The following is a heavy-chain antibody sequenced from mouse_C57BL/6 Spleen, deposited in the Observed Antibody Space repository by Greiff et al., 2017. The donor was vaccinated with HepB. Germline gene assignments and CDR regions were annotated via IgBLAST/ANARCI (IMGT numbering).Heavy chain of an antibody. V-gene: IGHV2-5*01. CDR1: GFSLTSYG. CDR3: AKNGLYDGYAMDY. D-gene: IGHD2-12*01. J-gene: IGHJ4*01. Sequence: VQLKESGPGLVQPSQSLSITCTVSGFSLTSYGVHWVRQSPGKGLEWLGVIWRGGSTDYNAAFMSRLSITKDNSKSQVFFKMNSLQADDTAIYYCAKNGLYDGYAMDYWGQGTSVTVSS. CDR2: IWRGGST.